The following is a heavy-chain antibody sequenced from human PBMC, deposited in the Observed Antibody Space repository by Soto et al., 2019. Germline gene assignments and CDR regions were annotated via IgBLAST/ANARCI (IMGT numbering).Heavy chain of an antibody. V-gene: IGHV4-30-2*01. CDR2: IYHSGST. CDR1: GGSISSGGYS. CDR3: ARGPYYDILTGYYIGAASFDY. Sequence: SETLSLTCAVSGGSISSGGYSWSWIRQPPGKGLEWIGYIYHSGSTYYNPSLKSRVTISVDRSKNQFSLKLSSVTAADTAVYYCARGPYYDILTGYYIGAASFDYWGQGTLVTVFS. D-gene: IGHD3-9*01. J-gene: IGHJ4*02.